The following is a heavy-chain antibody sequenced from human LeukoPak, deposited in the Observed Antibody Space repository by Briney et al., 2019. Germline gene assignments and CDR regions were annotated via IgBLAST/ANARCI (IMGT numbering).Heavy chain of an antibody. D-gene: IGHD1-1*01. CDR1: EFSFGSNY. CDR2: IYSGGST. J-gene: IGHJ4*02. CDR3: ARDDRLVQFGN. Sequence: GGSLRLSCAASEFSFGSNYMTWVRQAPGKGLEWVSLIYSGGSTYYADSVKGRFTISRDNSKNTLYLQMNSLRAEDTARYYCARDDRLVQFGNWGQGTLVTVSS. V-gene: IGHV3-66*01.